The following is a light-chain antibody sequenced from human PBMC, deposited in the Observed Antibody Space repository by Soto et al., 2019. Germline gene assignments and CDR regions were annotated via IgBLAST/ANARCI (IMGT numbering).Light chain of an antibody. V-gene: IGKV2-30*01. Sequence: EVVMTQSPLSLPVTLGQPASISCRSSQSLAYIDGNTYLSWFQQTPGQSPRRLIYKVSNRESGVTDRFSGSGSGTDFTLKISRGEAEDVVVYYCMQGTHWPPYTFGQGTKLEIK. CDR2: KVS. J-gene: IGKJ2*01. CDR3: MQGTHWPPYT. CDR1: QSLAYIDGNTY.